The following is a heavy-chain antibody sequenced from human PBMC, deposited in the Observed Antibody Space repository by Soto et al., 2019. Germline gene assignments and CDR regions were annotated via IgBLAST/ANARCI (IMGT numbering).Heavy chain of an antibody. Sequence: QLQLQESGSGLVKPSQTLSLTCAVSGGSISSGGYTWSWIRQPPGKGLEWIGYIYHSGSTYYNPFLKSRVTISVDRSKNQFSLKLSSVTAADTAVYYCARLEIGNYWYFDLWGRGTLVTVSS. D-gene: IGHD3-22*01. CDR1: GGSISSGGYT. J-gene: IGHJ2*01. CDR2: IYHSGST. CDR3: ARLEIGNYWYFDL. V-gene: IGHV4-30-2*01.